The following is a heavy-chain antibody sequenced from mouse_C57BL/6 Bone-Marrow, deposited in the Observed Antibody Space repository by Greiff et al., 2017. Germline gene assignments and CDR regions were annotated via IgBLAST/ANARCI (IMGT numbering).Heavy chain of an antibody. J-gene: IGHJ4*01. Sequence: QVQLQQPGAELVRPGSSVKLSCKASGYTFTSYWMDWVKQRPGQGLEWIGNIYPSDSETHYNQKFKDKATLTVDKSSSTAYMQLSSLTSEDSAVYYCARTPTIVTHYYAMDYWGRGNSVTVSS. D-gene: IGHD2-5*01. CDR2: IYPSDSET. V-gene: IGHV1-61*01. CDR1: GYTFTSYW. CDR3: ARTPTIVTHYYAMDY.